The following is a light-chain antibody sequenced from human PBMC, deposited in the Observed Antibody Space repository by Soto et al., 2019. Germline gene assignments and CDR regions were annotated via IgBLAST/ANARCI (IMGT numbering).Light chain of an antibody. J-gene: IGKJ3*01. Sequence: DIQMTQSLSSLSASVGDRVTITCRASQSISSYFNWYQQKPGKAPKLLIYAASSLQSGVPSRFSGSGSGTDFTLTISSLQPEDFATYYCQQSYSTPLTFGPGTKVDIK. CDR3: QQSYSTPLT. CDR1: QSISSY. V-gene: IGKV1-39*01. CDR2: AAS.